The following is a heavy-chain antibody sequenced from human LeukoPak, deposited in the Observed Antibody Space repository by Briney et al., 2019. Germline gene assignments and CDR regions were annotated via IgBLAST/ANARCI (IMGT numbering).Heavy chain of an antibody. Sequence: GGSLRLSCAASGFTFSNYAMTWVRQAPGKGLEWVSGISGSGGSTYYADSVKGRFTISRDNSKNTLYLQMDSLRAEDTAVYYCAKDRGGNYLFYLDYWGPGTLVTVSS. CDR2: ISGSGGST. J-gene: IGHJ4*02. CDR3: AKDRGGNYLFYLDY. V-gene: IGHV3-23*01. CDR1: GFTFSNYA. D-gene: IGHD1-26*01.